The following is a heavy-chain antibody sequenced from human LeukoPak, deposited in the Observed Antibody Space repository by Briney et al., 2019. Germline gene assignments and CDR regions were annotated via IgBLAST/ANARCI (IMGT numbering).Heavy chain of an antibody. D-gene: IGHD2-15*01. V-gene: IGHV4-39*01. CDR2: IYYSGST. CDR1: GGSISSSSFF. J-gene: IGHJ4*02. Sequence: SETLSLTCTVSGGSISSSSFFWAWIRQPPGKGLEWIGTIYYSGSTYYNPSLKSRVTISVDTSQNQFSLRLSSVTAADTAVYYCARQYCTSGSCPDYFDYWGQGTPVTVSS. CDR3: ARQYCTSGSCPDYFDY.